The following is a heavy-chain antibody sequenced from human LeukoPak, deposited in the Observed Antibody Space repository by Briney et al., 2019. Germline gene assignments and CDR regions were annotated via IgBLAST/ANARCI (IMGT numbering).Heavy chain of an antibody. CDR2: ISSSSSYI. J-gene: IGHJ4*02. CDR3: ARVGRSGSGSYFDY. V-gene: IGHV3-21*01. D-gene: IGHD3-10*01. CDR1: GFTFSSYA. Sequence: GGSLRLSCAASGFTFSSYAMNWVRQAPGKGLEWVSSISSSSSYIYYADSVKGRFTISRDNAKNSLYLQMNSLRAEDTAVYYCARVGRSGSGSYFDYWGQGTLVTVSS.